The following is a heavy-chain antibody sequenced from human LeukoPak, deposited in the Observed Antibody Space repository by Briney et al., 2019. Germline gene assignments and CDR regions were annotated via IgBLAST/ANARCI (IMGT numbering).Heavy chain of an antibody. Sequence: GGSLRLSCAASGFTFSTNAMSWVRQAPGKGLEWVSAISGRTGSTYYADSVKGRFTISRDNSKNTLYLQMNSLRAEDTAVYYCAKDLGRYRNNYFDYWGQGTLVTVSS. D-gene: IGHD1-26*01. J-gene: IGHJ4*02. CDR1: GFTFSTNA. V-gene: IGHV3-23*01. CDR2: ISGRTGST. CDR3: AKDLGRYRNNYFDY.